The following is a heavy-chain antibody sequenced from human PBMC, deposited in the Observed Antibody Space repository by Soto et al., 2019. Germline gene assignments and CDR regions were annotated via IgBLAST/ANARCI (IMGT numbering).Heavy chain of an antibody. CDR2: IYYSGST. Sequence: SETLSLTCTVSGGSIASSLYYWGWVRQSPGKGLEWIESIYYSGSTHYNQSLKSRVTVSVDTSKNQFSLKLTSVTAADTAVYFCVSHRNYIVVSGSFFDYWSQGTLVTV. D-gene: IGHD6-19*01. CDR1: GGSIASSLYY. J-gene: IGHJ4*02. CDR3: VSHRNYIVVSGSFFDY. V-gene: IGHV4-39*01.